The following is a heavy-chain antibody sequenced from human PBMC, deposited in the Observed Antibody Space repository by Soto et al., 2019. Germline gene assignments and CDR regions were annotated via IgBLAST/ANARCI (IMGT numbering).Heavy chain of an antibody. Sequence: PGGSLRLSCSASGVTFSMFSMHWVRQAPGKGLEYVSGISSNGDSTYYADSVKGRFTISRDNSKNTLYLQMSSLRAVDTAVYYCVHPRSTVQIPPTWGQGTLVTVSS. CDR2: ISSNGDST. D-gene: IGHD4-17*01. V-gene: IGHV3-64D*06. CDR1: GVTFSMFS. CDR3: VHPRSTVQIPPT. J-gene: IGHJ5*02.